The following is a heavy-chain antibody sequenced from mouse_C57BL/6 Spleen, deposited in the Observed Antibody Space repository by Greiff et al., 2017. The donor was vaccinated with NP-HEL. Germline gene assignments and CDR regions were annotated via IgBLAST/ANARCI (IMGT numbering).Heavy chain of an antibody. J-gene: IGHJ2*01. CDR2: IWTGGGT. D-gene: IGHD3-2*02. CDR1: GFSLTSYA. V-gene: IGHV2-9-1*01. Sequence: VKLQESGPGLVAPSQSLSITCTVSGFSLTSYAISWVRQPPGKGLEWLGVIWTGGGTNYNSALKSRLSISKDNSKSQVFLKMNSLQTDDTARYYCARLDSSGYRDFDYWGQGTTLTVSS. CDR3: ARLDSSGYRDFDY.